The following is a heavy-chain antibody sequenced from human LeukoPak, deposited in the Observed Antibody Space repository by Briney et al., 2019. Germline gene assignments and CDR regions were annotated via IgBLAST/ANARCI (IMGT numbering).Heavy chain of an antibody. Sequence: FETLSLTCTVSGGSISSYYWSWIRQPPGKGLEWIGYIYYSGSTNYNPSLKSRVTISVDTSKNQFSLKLSSVTAADTAVYYCAKGVQLWSDFDYWGQGTLVTVSS. J-gene: IGHJ4*02. V-gene: IGHV4-59*01. CDR2: IYYSGST. CDR3: AKGVQLWSDFDY. D-gene: IGHD5-18*01. CDR1: GGSISSYY.